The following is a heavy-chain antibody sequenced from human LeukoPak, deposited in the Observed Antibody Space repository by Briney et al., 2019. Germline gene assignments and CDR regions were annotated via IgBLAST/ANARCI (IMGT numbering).Heavy chain of an antibody. CDR1: GGSISSSNW. J-gene: IGHJ3*02. CDR3: AKSNGYGLVDI. Sequence: ASETLSLTCAVSGGSISSSNWWSWVRQPPGKGLEWIGSIYYSGSTYYNPSLKSRVTISVDTSKNQFSLKLSSVTAADTAVYYCAKSNGYGLVDIWGQGTMVTVSS. CDR2: IYYSGST. V-gene: IGHV4-4*02. D-gene: IGHD3-10*01.